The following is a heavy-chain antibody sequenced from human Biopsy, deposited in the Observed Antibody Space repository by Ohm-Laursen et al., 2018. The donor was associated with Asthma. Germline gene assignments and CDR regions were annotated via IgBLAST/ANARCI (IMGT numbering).Heavy chain of an antibody. CDR2: IYYSGRT. D-gene: IGHD6-6*01. V-gene: IGHV4-39*02. Sequence: PPGTLSLTCIVSGDAMSTSGSYWGWIRQSPGKGLEWIGSIYYSGRTYYNPSLESRVTISADTSKNHFSLKVTSVTAADTAVYYCARAVSSSSHWYFDLWGRGDLVTVSS. CDR3: ARAVSSSSHWYFDL. CDR1: GDAMSTSGSY. J-gene: IGHJ2*01.